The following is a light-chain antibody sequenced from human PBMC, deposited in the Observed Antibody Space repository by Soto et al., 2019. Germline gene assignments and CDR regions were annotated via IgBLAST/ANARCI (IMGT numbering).Light chain of an antibody. CDR3: QQRSNWLFT. J-gene: IGKJ3*01. Sequence: EIVLTQSPATLSLSPGERATLSCRASQSVSSSLAWYQQKPGQAPRLLIYDASNRATGIPARFSGSVSGTDFTLTISSLEPEDFAVYYCQQRSNWLFTFGPGTKVDIK. V-gene: IGKV3-11*01. CDR2: DAS. CDR1: QSVSSS.